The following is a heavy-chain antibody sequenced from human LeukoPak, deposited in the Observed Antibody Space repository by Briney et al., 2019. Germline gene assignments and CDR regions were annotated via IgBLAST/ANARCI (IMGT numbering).Heavy chain of an antibody. J-gene: IGHJ3*02. CDR1: GYTFTGYY. Sequence: ASVKVSCKASGYTFTGYYMHWVRQAPGQGLEWMGWINPNSGGTNYAQKFQGRVTMTRDTSISTAYMELSRLRSDDTAVYYCAILNDRSGYYDAFDIWGQGTMVTVSS. CDR2: INPNSGGT. D-gene: IGHD3-22*01. V-gene: IGHV1-2*02. CDR3: AILNDRSGYYDAFDI.